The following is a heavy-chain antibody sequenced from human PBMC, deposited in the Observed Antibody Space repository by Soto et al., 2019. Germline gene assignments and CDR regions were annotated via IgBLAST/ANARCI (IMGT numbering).Heavy chain of an antibody. D-gene: IGHD6-13*01. Sequence: GGSLRLSCVGSGFSFSSYAMNWVRQAPGQGLEWVSGISGSGGTTFYADSVKGRFTISRDNSKNTLYLQMNSLRAEDTAVYYCAKDLGYTSSWYYALHIWGQGTVVTVSS. V-gene: IGHV3-23*01. CDR2: ISGSGGTT. CDR1: GFSFSSYA. CDR3: AKDLGYTSSWYYALHI. J-gene: IGHJ3*02.